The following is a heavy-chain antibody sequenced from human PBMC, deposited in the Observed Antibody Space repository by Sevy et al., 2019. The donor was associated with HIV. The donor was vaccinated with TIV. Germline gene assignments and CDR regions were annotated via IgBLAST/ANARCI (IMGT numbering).Heavy chain of an antibody. CDR3: AKGWYSSSWYRFDP. V-gene: IGHV3-30*18. Sequence: GGSLRLSCAASGFTFSSYGMHWVRQAPGKGLEWVAVISYDGSNKYYADSVKGRFTISRDNSKNTLYLQMNSLRAEDTAGYYGAKGWYSSSWYRFDPWGQGTLVTVSS. CDR2: ISYDGSNK. CDR1: GFTFSSYG. J-gene: IGHJ5*02. D-gene: IGHD6-13*01.